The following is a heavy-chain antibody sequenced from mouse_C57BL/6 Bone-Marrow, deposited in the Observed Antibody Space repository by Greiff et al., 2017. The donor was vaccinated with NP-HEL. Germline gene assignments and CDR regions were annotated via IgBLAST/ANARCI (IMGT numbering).Heavy chain of an antibody. CDR2: IDPNSGGT. Sequence: QVQLQQSGAELARPGASVKLSCKASGYTFTSYWMHWVKQRPGRGLEWIGRIDPNSGGTKYNEKFKSKATLTVDKPSSTAYMQLSSLTSEDSAVYYCARSGVDYYGSSYYFDYWGQGTTLTVSS. V-gene: IGHV1-72*01. J-gene: IGHJ2*01. CDR3: ARSGVDYYGSSYYFDY. CDR1: GYTFTSYW. D-gene: IGHD1-1*01.